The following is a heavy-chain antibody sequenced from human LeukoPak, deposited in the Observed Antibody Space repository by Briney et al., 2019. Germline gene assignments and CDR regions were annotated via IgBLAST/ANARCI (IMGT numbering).Heavy chain of an antibody. CDR2: IYYSGST. D-gene: IGHD3-22*01. Sequence: PSETLSLTCAVYGGSFSGYYWSWIRQPPGKGLEWIGSIYYSGSTYYNPSLKSRVTISVDTSKNQFSLKLSSVTAADTAVYYCARNGFYYDSSGYSHYFDYWGQGTLVTVSS. J-gene: IGHJ4*02. CDR3: ARNGFYYDSSGYSHYFDY. V-gene: IGHV4-34*01. CDR1: GGSFSGYY.